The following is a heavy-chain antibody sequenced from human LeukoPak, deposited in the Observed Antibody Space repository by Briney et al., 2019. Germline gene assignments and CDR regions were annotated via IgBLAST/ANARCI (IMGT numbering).Heavy chain of an antibody. J-gene: IGHJ4*02. D-gene: IGHD3-9*01. V-gene: IGHV3-15*01. CDR3: TTVRGHILTGYYTVY. Sequence: PGGSLRLSCAASAFTFSSYTMNWVRQAPGKGLEWVGRIKSKTDGGTTDYAAPVKGRFTISRDDSKNTLYLQMNSLKTEDTAVYYCTTVRGHILTGYYTVYWGQGTLVTVSS. CDR2: IKSKTDGGTT. CDR1: AFTFSSYT.